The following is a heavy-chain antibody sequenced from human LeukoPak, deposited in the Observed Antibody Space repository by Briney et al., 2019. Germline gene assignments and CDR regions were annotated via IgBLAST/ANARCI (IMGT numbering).Heavy chain of an antibody. J-gene: IGHJ4*02. CDR2: ISYDGSNK. D-gene: IGHD2-2*02. V-gene: IGHV3-30-3*01. Sequence: PGGSLRLSCAASGFTFSSYAMHWVRQAPGKGLEWVAVISYDGSNKYYADSVKGRFTISRDNSKNTLYLQMNSLRAEDTAVYYCARDPAYCSSTSCYTGPGAYWGQGTLVTVSS. CDR3: ARDPAYCSSTSCYTGPGAY. CDR1: GFTFSSYA.